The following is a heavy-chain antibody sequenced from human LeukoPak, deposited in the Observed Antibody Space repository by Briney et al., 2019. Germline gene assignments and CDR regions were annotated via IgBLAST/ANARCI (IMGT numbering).Heavy chain of an antibody. D-gene: IGHD5-12*01. V-gene: IGHV3-23*01. Sequence: GGSLRLSCAASGFTFSSYAMSWVRQAPGKGLEWVSAISGSGGSTYYADSVKGRFTISRDNAKNSLYLQMNSLRAEDTAVYYCARDGPNSGYDESYYYGMDVWGQGTTVTVSS. CDR3: ARDGPNSGYDESYYYGMDV. J-gene: IGHJ6*02. CDR2: ISGSGGST. CDR1: GFTFSSYA.